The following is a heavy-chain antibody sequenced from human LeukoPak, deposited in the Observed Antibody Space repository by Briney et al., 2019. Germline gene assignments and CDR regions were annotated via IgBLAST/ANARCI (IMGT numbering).Heavy chain of an antibody. Sequence: SETLSLTCTVSGGSISSSSYSWRWIRQPPGKGLEWIGTIYYSGSTYYNPSLKSRVTISEDTSKDQFSLNLSSVTAADTAVYYCARYASSGYYRYYFDYWGQGTLVTVSS. J-gene: IGHJ4*02. CDR1: GGSISSSSYS. CDR2: IYYSGST. CDR3: ARYASSGYYRYYFDY. D-gene: IGHD3-22*01. V-gene: IGHV4-39*01.